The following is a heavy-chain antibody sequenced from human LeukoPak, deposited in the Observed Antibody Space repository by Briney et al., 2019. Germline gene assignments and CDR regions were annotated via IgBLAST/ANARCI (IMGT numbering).Heavy chain of an antibody. D-gene: IGHD3-10*01. J-gene: IGHJ4*02. CDR2: INHGGST. V-gene: IGHV4-34*01. Sequence: PSETLSLTYAVYGGSFSGYYWSWIRQPPGKGLEWIGEINHGGSTNYNPSLKSRVTISVDTSKNQFSLKLSSVTAADTAVYYCARRNIRGVNFDYWGQGTLVTVSS. CDR1: GGSFSGYY. CDR3: ARRNIRGVNFDY.